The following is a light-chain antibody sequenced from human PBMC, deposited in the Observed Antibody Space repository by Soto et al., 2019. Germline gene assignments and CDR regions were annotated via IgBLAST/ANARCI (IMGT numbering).Light chain of an antibody. CDR3: QQYAGSPPWT. CDR1: QSFLGL. CDR2: GES. J-gene: IGKJ1*01. Sequence: EVVLTQSPVTLSLSPGEIATLSCRASQSFLGLLAWYPQKPGQAPRLLIFGESRRAAGIQDRFSGSGSGTDFTLTISRLEPEDFAVYYCQQYAGSPPWTFGQGNKVAIK. V-gene: IGKV3-20*01.